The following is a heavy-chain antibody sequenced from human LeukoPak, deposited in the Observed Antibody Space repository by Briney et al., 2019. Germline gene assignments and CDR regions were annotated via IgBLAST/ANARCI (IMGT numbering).Heavy chain of an antibody. CDR2: IKSKADGGTS. D-gene: IGHD1-26*01. V-gene: IGHV3-15*01. CDR1: GFAFSSVW. Sequence: AGRSLRLSCAASGFAFSSVWMSWLRQAPGKGMDWIGRIKSKADGGTSDYATLLKGRFTISRDDSLNTLYLQMTSLKTEDTAVYYCATAPTWEQGSDSWGEGTLVTVSS. J-gene: IGHJ4*02. CDR3: ATAPTWEQGSDS.